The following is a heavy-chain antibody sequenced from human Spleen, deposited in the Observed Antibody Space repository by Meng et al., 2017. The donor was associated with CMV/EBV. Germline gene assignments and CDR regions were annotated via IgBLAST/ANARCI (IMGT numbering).Heavy chain of an antibody. Sequence: QLQESGPGLVKPSQTLSLTRTVSGGSISSGDYYWSWIRQPPGKGLEWIGYIYYSGSTYYNPSLKSRVTISVDTSKNQFSLKLSSVTAADTAVYYCARDLWGSRYYFDYWGQGTLVTVSS. V-gene: IGHV4-30-4*08. CDR2: IYYSGST. CDR1: GGSISSGDYY. D-gene: IGHD1-26*01. J-gene: IGHJ4*02. CDR3: ARDLWGSRYYFDY.